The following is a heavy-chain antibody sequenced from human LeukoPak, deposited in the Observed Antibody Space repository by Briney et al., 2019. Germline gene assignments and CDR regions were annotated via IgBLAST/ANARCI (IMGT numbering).Heavy chain of an antibody. CDR2: ISSSSSYL. V-gene: IGHV3-21*01. J-gene: IGHJ6*04. Sequence: PGGSLRLSCAASGFTLSNYNMNWVRQAPGKGLEWVSSISSSSSYLFFADSVKGRFTISRDNAKNSLYLQMNSLRAEDTAVYYCAELGITMIGGVWGKGTTVTISS. CDR3: AELGITMIGGV. D-gene: IGHD3-10*02. CDR1: GFTLSNYN.